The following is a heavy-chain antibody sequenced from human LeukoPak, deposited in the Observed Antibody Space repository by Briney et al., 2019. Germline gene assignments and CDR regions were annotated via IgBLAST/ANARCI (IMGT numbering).Heavy chain of an antibody. J-gene: IGHJ4*02. V-gene: IGHV1-18*01. D-gene: IGHD1-26*01. Sequence: GASVKVSCEASGYTFTRYGMSWVRQAPGQGLEWMGWISGSNGNTNYAQKLQGRVTMTTDTSTGTAYMELRSLRSDDTAVYYCARSGRGTYYYFDYWGQGTLVTVSS. CDR1: GYTFTRYG. CDR2: ISGSNGNT. CDR3: ARSGRGTYYYFDY.